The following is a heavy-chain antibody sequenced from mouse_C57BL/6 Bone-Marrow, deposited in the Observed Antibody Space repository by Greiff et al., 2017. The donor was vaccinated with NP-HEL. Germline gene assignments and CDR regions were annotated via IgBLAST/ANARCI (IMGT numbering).Heavy chain of an antibody. CDR1: GYAFSSSW. CDR3: AKSDYPFDY. Sequence: VQLQESGPELVKPGASVKISCKASGYAFSSSWMNWVKQRPGKGLEWIGRIYPGDGDTNYNGKFKGKATLTADKSSSTAYMQLSSLTSEDSAVCFGAKSDYPFDYWGQGTTLTVSS. D-gene: IGHD2-4*01. CDR2: IYPGDGDT. V-gene: IGHV1-82*01. J-gene: IGHJ2*01.